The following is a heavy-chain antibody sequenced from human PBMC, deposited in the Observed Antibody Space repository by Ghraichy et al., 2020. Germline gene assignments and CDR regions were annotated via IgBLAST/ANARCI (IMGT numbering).Heavy chain of an antibody. Sequence: ASVKVSCKVSGYTLTELSMHWVRQAPGKGLEWMGGFDPEDGETIYAQKFQGRVTMTEDTSTDTAYMELSSLRSEDTAVYYCATDLRPFYGSVNYYYYYGMDVWGQGTTVTVSS. V-gene: IGHV1-24*01. J-gene: IGHJ6*02. CDR1: GYTLTELS. CDR2: FDPEDGET. CDR3: ATDLRPFYGSVNYYYYYGMDV. D-gene: IGHD3-10*01.